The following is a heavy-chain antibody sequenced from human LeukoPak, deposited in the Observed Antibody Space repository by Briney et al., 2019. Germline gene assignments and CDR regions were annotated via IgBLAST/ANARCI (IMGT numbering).Heavy chain of an antibody. V-gene: IGHV4-59*01. D-gene: IGHD4-17*01. CDR1: GGSISSYY. Sequence: SETLSLTCTVSGGSISSYYWSWIRQPPGKGLEWIGYIYYSGSTNHNPSLKSRVTISVDTSKNQFSLKLSSVTAADTAVYYCARGGYGVPSYWGQGTLVTVSS. J-gene: IGHJ4*02. CDR2: IYYSGST. CDR3: ARGGYGVPSY.